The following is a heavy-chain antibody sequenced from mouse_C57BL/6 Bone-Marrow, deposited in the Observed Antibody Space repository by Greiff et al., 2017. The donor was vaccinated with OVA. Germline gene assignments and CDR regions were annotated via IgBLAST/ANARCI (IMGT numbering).Heavy chain of an antibody. Sequence: EVKLMESGGGLVKPGGSLKLSCAASGFTFSSYAMSWVRQTPEKRLEWVATISDGGSYTYYPDNVKGRFTISRDNAKNNLYLQMSHLKSEDTAMYYCAGDYDYDVGAYWGQGTLVTVSA. D-gene: IGHD2-4*01. V-gene: IGHV5-4*03. J-gene: IGHJ3*01. CDR2: ISDGGSYT. CDR1: GFTFSSYA. CDR3: AGDYDYDVGAY.